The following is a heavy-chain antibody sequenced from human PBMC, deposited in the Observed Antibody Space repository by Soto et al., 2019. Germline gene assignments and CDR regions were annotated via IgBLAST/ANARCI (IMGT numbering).Heavy chain of an antibody. V-gene: IGHV4-59*01. Sequence: QVQLQESGPGLVKPSETLSLTCTVSGGSISSYYWSWIRQPPGKGLEWIGYIYYSGSTNYNPSLKSRVTISVDTSKNQFSLKLSSVTAADTAVYYCARAARYCSGGSCYLGDMDVWGQGTTVTVSS. CDR1: GGSISSYY. D-gene: IGHD2-15*01. J-gene: IGHJ6*02. CDR3: ARAARYCSGGSCYLGDMDV. CDR2: IYYSGST.